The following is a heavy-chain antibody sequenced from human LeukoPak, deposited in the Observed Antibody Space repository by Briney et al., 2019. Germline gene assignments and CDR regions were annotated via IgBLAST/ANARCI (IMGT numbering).Heavy chain of an antibody. CDR2: ISYDGSDK. CDR1: GFTFRSYG. V-gene: IGHV3-30*18. CDR3: VKGGIAFRLGSWGYYYMDV. J-gene: IGHJ6*03. Sequence: GGSLRLSCAASGFTFRSYGIHWVRQAPGKGLEWVAVISYDGSDKYYADSVKGRFTISRDNSKNTLYLQMNSLRAEDTSVYYCVKGGIAFRLGSWGYYYMDVWGKGTTVTVSS. D-gene: IGHD1-26*01.